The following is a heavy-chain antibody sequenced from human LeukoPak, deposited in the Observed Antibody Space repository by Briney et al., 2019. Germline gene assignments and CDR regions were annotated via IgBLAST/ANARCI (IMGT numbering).Heavy chain of an antibody. CDR1: GFTFSSYA. D-gene: IGHD3-22*01. CDR3: AKELNYYDSSGQGVWYFDL. CDR2: ISGSGGST. V-gene: IGHV3-23*01. J-gene: IGHJ2*01. Sequence: GGSLRLSCAASGFTFSSYAMSWVRQAPGKGLEWVSAISGSGGSTYYADSVKGRFTISRDNSKNTLYLQMNSLRAEDTAVYYCAKELNYYDSSGQGVWYFDLWGRGTLVTVSS.